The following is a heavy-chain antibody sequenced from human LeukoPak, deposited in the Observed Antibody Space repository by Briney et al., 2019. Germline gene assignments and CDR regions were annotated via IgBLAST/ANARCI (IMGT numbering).Heavy chain of an antibody. CDR3: ATSDYGSGSHDY. CDR1: GYSISSGYY. V-gene: IGHV4-38-2*01. D-gene: IGHD3-10*01. Sequence: SETLSLTCAVSGYSISSGYYWGWIRQLPGKGLEWIGSIYHSGSTYYNPSLKSRVTISVDTSKNQFSLKLSSVTAADTAVYYCATSDYGSGSHDYWGQGTLVTVSS. CDR2: IYHSGST. J-gene: IGHJ4*02.